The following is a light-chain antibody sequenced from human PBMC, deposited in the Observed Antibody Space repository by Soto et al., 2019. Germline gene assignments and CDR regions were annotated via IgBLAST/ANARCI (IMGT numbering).Light chain of an antibody. V-gene: IGLV2-8*01. CDR3: SSYVGTNSYV. CDR2: EVY. J-gene: IGLJ1*01. CDR1: SSDVGGYNY. Sequence: SVLTQPPSASGSPGQSVTISCTGTSSDVGGYNYVSWYQQHPGKAPKLIIYEVYKRPSGVPDRFSGSKSGNTAALTVSGLQAEDEADYYCSSYVGTNSYVFGTGNKVIVL.